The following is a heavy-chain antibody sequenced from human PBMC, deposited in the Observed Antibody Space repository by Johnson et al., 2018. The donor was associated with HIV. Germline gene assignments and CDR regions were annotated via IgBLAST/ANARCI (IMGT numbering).Heavy chain of an antibody. D-gene: IGHD6-13*01. V-gene: IGHV3-30-3*01. CDR3: AKDGAAAGTVGADAFDI. Sequence: QVQLVESGGDVVQPERSLRLSCATSGFTFSRFAMHWVRHAPGKGLEWVACVSYDGSSKYYADSVKGRFTISRDNSKNTLYLQMNSLRAEDTAVYYCAKDGAAAGTVGADAFDIWGQGTMVTVSS. J-gene: IGHJ3*02. CDR2: VSYDGSSK. CDR1: GFTFSRFA.